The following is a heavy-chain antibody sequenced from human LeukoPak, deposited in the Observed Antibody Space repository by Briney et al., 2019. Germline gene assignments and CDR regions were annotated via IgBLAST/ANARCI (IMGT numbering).Heavy chain of an antibody. D-gene: IGHD6-13*01. Sequence: GGSLRLSCAASGFTFASYAMNWVRQAPGKGLEWVSSLSGSSGSSYYADSVKGRFTISRDNSNNTVYLQMNSLRVEDSALYFCAKGRGSRAYNYFDTWGQGSPVIVSS. CDR2: LSGSSGSS. CDR3: AKGRGSRAYNYFDT. CDR1: GFTFASYA. V-gene: IGHV3-23*01. J-gene: IGHJ5*02.